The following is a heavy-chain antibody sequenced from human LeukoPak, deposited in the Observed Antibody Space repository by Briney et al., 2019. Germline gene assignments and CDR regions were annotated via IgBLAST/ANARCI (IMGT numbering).Heavy chain of an antibody. CDR2: ISGSGGST. Sequence: GGSLRLSCAASGFTFSSYGMSWVRQAPGKGLEWVSAISGSGGSTYYADSVKGRFTISRDNSKNTLYLQMNSLRAEDTAVYYCAKEEHGGDYERGNWGYYYYYYYMDVWGKGTTVTVSS. J-gene: IGHJ6*03. V-gene: IGHV3-23*01. CDR1: GFTFSSYG. D-gene: IGHD2-21*01. CDR3: AKEEHGGDYERGNWGYYYYYYYMDV.